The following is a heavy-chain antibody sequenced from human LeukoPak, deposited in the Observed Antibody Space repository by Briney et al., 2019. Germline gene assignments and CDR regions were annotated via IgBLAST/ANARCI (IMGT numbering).Heavy chain of an antibody. Sequence: ASVKVSCKASGYTFTDYYMHWVRQAPGQGFEWMGWINPNDDDTNYAQKFQGRVTMTRDTSISTAHMEVSRLRSDDTAVYYCARANFLYCSSSTCLFDYWGQGALVTVSS. CDR3: ARANFLYCSSSTCLFDY. CDR2: INPNDDDT. V-gene: IGHV1-2*02. CDR1: GYTFTDYY. J-gene: IGHJ4*02. D-gene: IGHD2-2*01.